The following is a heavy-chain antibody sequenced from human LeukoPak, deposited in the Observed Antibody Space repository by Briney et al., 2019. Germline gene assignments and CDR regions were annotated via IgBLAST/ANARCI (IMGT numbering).Heavy chain of an antibody. Sequence: PGGSLRLSCAASGFTFSSYAMSWVRQAPGKGLEWVSTISDSGGSTYYADSLKGRFTISRDNYKNTLYLQMNSPRAEDTAVYYCAKVDYYDSSGNYPNWFDPWGQGTLVTVSS. D-gene: IGHD3-22*01. V-gene: IGHV3-23*01. J-gene: IGHJ5*02. CDR2: ISDSGGST. CDR3: AKVDYYDSSGNYPNWFDP. CDR1: GFTFSSYA.